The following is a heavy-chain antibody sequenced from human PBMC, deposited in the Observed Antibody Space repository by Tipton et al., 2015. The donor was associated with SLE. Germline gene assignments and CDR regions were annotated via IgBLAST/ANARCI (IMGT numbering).Heavy chain of an antibody. J-gene: IGHJ4*02. CDR3: ARHPRAGSWGSLIGY. D-gene: IGHD7-27*01. V-gene: IGHV4-34*01. CDR2: INHSGST. CDR1: GGSISSYY. Sequence: LRLSCTVSGGSISSYYWSWIRQPPGKGLEWIGEINHSGSTNYNPSLKSRVTISVDTSKNQFSLKLSSVTAADTAVYYCARHPRAGSWGSLIGYWGQGTLVTVSS.